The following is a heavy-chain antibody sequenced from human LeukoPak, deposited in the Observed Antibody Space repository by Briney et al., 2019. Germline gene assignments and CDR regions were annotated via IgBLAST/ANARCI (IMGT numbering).Heavy chain of an antibody. D-gene: IGHD6-19*01. V-gene: IGHV3-66*03. CDR1: GFTVSSNY. J-gene: IGHJ4*02. CDR3: ARDGYGSATYYFDY. CDR2: TYSNGRT. Sequence: QPGGSLRLSCAASGFTVSSNYMSWVRQAPGKGLEWVSVTYSNGRTYYADSVKGRFTISRDISKNTLYLQMNSLRAEDTAVYYCARDGYGSATYYFDYWGQGSLVTVSS.